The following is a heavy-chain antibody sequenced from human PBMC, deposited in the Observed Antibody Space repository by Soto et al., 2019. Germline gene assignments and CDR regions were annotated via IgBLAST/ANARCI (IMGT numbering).Heavy chain of an antibody. V-gene: IGHV1-69*01. D-gene: IGHD3-22*01. CDR2: ISPIFGTA. J-gene: IGHJ3*02. Sequence: QVQMVQSGAEVKKPGSSVKVSCKASGGTFSSYAISWVRQAPGQGLEWMGGISPIFGTANYAQKFQGRVTITADEPTSTAYMELSSLRSEDMAVYYCARAPRGAPGYWVGAFDIWGQGTMVTVSS. CDR1: GGTFSSYA. CDR3: ARAPRGAPGYWVGAFDI.